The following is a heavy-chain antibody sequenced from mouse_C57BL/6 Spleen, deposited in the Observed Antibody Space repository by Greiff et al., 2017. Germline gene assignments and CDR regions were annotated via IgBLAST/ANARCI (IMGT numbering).Heavy chain of an antibody. Sequence: EVQVVESGGGLVQPGGSLSLSCAASGFTFTDYYMSWVRQPPGKALEWLGFIRNKANGYTTEYSASVKGRFTISRDNSQSILYLQMNALRTEDSTTYYCARYIVGYLYYAMDYWGQGTSVTVSS. CDR2: IRNKANGYTT. CDR3: ARYIVGYLYYAMDY. V-gene: IGHV7-3*01. D-gene: IGHD2-2*01. J-gene: IGHJ4*01. CDR1: GFTFTDYY.